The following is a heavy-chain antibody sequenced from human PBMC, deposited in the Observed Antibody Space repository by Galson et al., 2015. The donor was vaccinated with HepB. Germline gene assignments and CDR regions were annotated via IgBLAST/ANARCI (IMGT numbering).Heavy chain of an antibody. D-gene: IGHD2-15*01. J-gene: IGHJ4*02. CDR2: IIPIFGTA. CDR1: GGTFSSYA. Sequence: SVKVSCKASGGTFSSYAISWVRQAPGQGLEWMGGIIPIFGTANYAQKFQGRVTITADKSTSTAYMELSSLRSEDTAVYYCARGEGVGVVVVAASTELWGQGTLVTVSS. V-gene: IGHV1-69*06. CDR3: ARGEGVGVVVVAASTEL.